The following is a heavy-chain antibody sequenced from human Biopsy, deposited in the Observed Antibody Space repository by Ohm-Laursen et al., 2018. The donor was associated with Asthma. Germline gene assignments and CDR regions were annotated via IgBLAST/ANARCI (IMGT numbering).Heavy chain of an antibody. Sequence: SLRLSCSAPGFTFSSYGMHWVRQAPGKGLEWVGVISKDASTQDYADSVKGRFTMARDNSKNTLDLQMNSLREEDTAVYYCVRDGTDDAFDIWGQGTVVSVSS. J-gene: IGHJ3*02. CDR1: GFTFSSYG. CDR2: ISKDASTQ. D-gene: IGHD1-1*01. CDR3: VRDGTDDAFDI. V-gene: IGHV3-30*03.